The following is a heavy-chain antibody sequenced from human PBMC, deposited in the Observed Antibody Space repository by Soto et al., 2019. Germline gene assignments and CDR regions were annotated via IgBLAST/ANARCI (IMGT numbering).Heavy chain of an antibody. CDR2: LHRDGNT. J-gene: IGHJ4*02. V-gene: IGHV3-66*01. CDR3: ATRGE. D-gene: IGHD2-21*01. CDR1: GFTVRSDF. Sequence: EVQLVESGGGLVQPGGSLRLSCAASGFTVRSDFMSWVRQAPGKRLEWVSILHRDGNTYYANSVKGRFTISRDNSKNTLYLQMNSLRAEDTSVYYCATRGEWGQGTLVTVSS.